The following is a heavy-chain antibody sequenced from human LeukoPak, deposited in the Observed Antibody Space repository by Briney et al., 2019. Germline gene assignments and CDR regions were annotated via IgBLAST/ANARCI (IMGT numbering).Heavy chain of an antibody. CDR3: ARDRDVDIVATTLTLDY. D-gene: IGHD5-12*01. V-gene: IGHV1-69*06. J-gene: IGHJ4*02. CDR2: IIPMFGTV. Sequence: SVKVSCKASGGTFSSYAISWVRQAPGQGLEWMGRIIPMFGTVKYAQKFQGRVTITADTSTSTAYMELSSLRAEDTAVYYCARDRDVDIVATTLTLDYWGQGTLVTVSS. CDR1: GGTFSSYA.